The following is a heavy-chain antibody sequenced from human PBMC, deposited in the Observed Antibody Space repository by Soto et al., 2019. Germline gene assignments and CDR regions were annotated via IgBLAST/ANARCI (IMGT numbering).Heavy chain of an antibody. CDR2: SNHRGDT. CDR3: ARIEGGRIAVLPAATHRRTNCFDP. V-gene: IGHV4-34*01. Sequence: QVQLQPWGAGLLKPSETLSLTCAVYWSSFSGYYWTWIRRPPGKGLERIGESNHRGDTNYTPSLKSRVTISVDTSKNQFSLKVKAVTAADTAVYYCARIEGGRIAVLPAATHRRTNCFDPWGQGTLVTVSS. D-gene: IGHD2-2*01. CDR1: WSSFSGYY. J-gene: IGHJ5*02.